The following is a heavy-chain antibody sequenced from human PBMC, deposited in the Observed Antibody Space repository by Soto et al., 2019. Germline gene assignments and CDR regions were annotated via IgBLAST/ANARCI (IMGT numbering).Heavy chain of an antibody. V-gene: IGHV3-23*01. CDR1: GFTFVSYA. D-gene: IGHD3-3*01. Sequence: WGSLRLPCAASGFTFVSYAISFFGHAPGKWLEWVSAISGSGGSTYYADSVKGRFTISRDNSKNTLYLQMNSLRAEDTAVYYCAKSKSGPHRRTYYFDYWGQGTLVTVSS. CDR3: AKSKSGPHRRTYYFDY. J-gene: IGHJ4*02. CDR2: ISGSGGST.